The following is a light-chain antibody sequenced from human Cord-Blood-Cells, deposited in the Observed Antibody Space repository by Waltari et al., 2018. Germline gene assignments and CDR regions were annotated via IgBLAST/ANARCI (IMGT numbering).Light chain of an antibody. CDR2: AAS. CDR1: QGISSY. Sequence: AIRMTQSPSSFSASTGDRVTITCRASQGISSYLAWYQQKPGKAPKLLIYAASTLQSGVPSRFSGSGSGTDFTLTISCLQSEDFATYYCQQYYCYPLTFGGGTKVEIK. V-gene: IGKV1-8*01. J-gene: IGKJ4*01. CDR3: QQYYCYPLT.